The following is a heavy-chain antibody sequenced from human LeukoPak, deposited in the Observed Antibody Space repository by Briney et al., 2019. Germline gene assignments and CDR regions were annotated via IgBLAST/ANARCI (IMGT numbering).Heavy chain of an antibody. J-gene: IGHJ4*02. Sequence: GASVKVSCKASGYIFTDYYMHWVRQAPGQGLEWMGWINPNSGGTSYARKFQGRVTMTRDTSTSTAYMELSRLRSDDAAVYYCARYSNNWAFDYWGQGTLVTVSS. D-gene: IGHD6-13*01. V-gene: IGHV1-2*02. CDR3: ARYSNNWAFDY. CDR2: INPNSGGT. CDR1: GYIFTDYY.